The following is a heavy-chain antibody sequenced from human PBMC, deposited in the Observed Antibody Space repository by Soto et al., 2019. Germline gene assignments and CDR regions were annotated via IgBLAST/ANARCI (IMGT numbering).Heavy chain of an antibody. J-gene: IGHJ6*02. CDR3: VSRYCSSTSCSLSYGMDV. V-gene: IGHV5-10-1*01. CDR1: GYSFTSYW. CDR2: IDPSDSYT. D-gene: IGHD2-2*01. Sequence: GESLKISCKGSGYSFTSYWISWVRQMPGKGLEWMGRIDPSDSYTNYSPSFQGHVTISADKSISTAYLQWSSLKASDTAMYYCVSRYCSSTSCSLSYGMDVWGQGTTVTVSS.